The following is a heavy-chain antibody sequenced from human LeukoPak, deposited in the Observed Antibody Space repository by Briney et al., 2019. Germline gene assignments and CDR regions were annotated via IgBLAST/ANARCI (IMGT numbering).Heavy chain of an antibody. J-gene: IGHJ6*02. CDR1: GGSISSGGYY. CDR3: ARAGNSAYYYYGMDV. CDR2: IYYSGST. V-gene: IGHV4-31*03. D-gene: IGHD4-23*01. Sequence: SETLSLTCTVSGGSISSGGYYWSWIRQHPGKGLEWIWYIYYSGSTYYNPSLKSRVTISVDTSKNQFSLKLSSVTAADTAVYYCARAGNSAYYYYGMDVWGQGTTVTVSS.